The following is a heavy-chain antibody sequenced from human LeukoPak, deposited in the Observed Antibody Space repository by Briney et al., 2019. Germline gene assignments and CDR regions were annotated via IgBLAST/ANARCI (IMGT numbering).Heavy chain of an antibody. CDR1: GFTFSSYA. Sequence: GGSLRLSCAASGFTFSSYAMHWVRQAPGKGLEWVAVISYDGSNKYYADSVEGRFTISRDNSKNTLYLQMNSLRAEDTAVYYCAKCVSDYDILTGLFDYWGQGTLVTVSS. V-gene: IGHV3-30*18. D-gene: IGHD3-9*01. J-gene: IGHJ4*02. CDR3: AKCVSDYDILTGLFDY. CDR2: ISYDGSNK.